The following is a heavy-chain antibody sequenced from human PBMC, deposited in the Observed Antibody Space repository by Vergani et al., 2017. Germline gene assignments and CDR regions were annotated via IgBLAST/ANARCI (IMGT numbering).Heavy chain of an antibody. D-gene: IGHD4-17*01. CDR2: IIPSFGTA. V-gene: IGHV1-69*18. CDR3: ARDSPLPSGDYAFDY. Sequence: QVQLVQSGAEVKKPGSSVKVSCKASGGTFSSYAISWVRQAPGQGLEWMGRIIPSFGTANYAQKFQGRVTITADESTSTAYMELSSLRSEDTAVYYCARDSPLPSGDYAFDYWGQGTLVTVSS. J-gene: IGHJ4*02. CDR1: GGTFSSYA.